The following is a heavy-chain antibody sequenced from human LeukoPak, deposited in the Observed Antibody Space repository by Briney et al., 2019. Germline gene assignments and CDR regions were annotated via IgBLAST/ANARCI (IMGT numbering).Heavy chain of an antibody. V-gene: IGHV3-21*01. D-gene: IGHD5-12*01. J-gene: IGHJ5*02. Sequence: AGGSLRLSCAASGFTFSSYSMNWVRQAPGKGLEWVSSISSSSSYIYYADSVKGRFTISRDNAKNSLYLQMNSLRAEDTAVYYCARDGGGYRFYNWFDPWGQGTLVTVSS. CDR1: GFTFSSYS. CDR3: ARDGGGYRFYNWFDP. CDR2: ISSSSSYI.